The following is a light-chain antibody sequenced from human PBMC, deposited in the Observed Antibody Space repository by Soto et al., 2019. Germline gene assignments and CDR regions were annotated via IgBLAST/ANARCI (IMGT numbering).Light chain of an antibody. J-gene: IGLJ2*01. CDR2: DVT. CDR3: SSYAVRSIPVA. V-gene: IGLV2-8*01. CDR1: SSDVGGYNF. Sequence: QSALTQPPSAAGSPGQSVTISCTGASSDVGGYNFVSWYQHHPGKAPRLMIYDVTQRPSELPDRFSGSKSGNTASLTVSGLQVDDEHYYYCSSYAVRSIPVAFGGGTKLNVL.